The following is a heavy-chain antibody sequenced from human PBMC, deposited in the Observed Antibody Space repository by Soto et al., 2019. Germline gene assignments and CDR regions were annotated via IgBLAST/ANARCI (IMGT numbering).Heavy chain of an antibody. D-gene: IGHD6-13*01. J-gene: IGHJ6*03. Sequence: SETLSLTCTVSGGSISSSSYYWGWIRQPPGKGLEWIGSIYYSGSTYYNPSLKSRVTISVDTSKNQFSLKLSSVTAADTAVYYCARHPLPYSSSWYKSEYYYYYYMDVWGKGTTVTVSS. CDR3: ARHPLPYSSSWYKSEYYYYYYMDV. CDR2: IYYSGST. CDR1: GGSISSSSYY. V-gene: IGHV4-39*01.